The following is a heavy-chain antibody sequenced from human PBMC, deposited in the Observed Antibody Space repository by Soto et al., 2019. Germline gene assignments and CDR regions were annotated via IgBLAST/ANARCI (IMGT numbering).Heavy chain of an antibody. CDR2: ISDSGST. Sequence: PSETLSLTCTVSGGSISSGGFYWNWLGRQPGKGLEWIGYISDSGSTYYNLSLRSRLTLLVDTSRNQFSLRLNSVTAADTALYYCARGADNSYNWFDPWGQGILVTVSS. V-gene: IGHV4-31*03. D-gene: IGHD1-20*01. CDR3: ARGADNSYNWFDP. CDR1: GGSISSGGFY. J-gene: IGHJ5*02.